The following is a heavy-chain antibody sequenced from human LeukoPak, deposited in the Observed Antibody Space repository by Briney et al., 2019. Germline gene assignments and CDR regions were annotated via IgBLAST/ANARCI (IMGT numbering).Heavy chain of an antibody. CDR1: GFTFSSYA. Sequence: PGGSLRLSCAASGFTFSSYAMSWVRQAAGKGLEWVSAISGSGGSAYYADSVKGRFTISRDNSKNTLYLQMNSLRAEDTAVYYCAKVSVRELLSPGDYWGQGTLVTVSS. CDR3: AKVSVRELLSPGDY. V-gene: IGHV3-23*01. D-gene: IGHD3-10*01. J-gene: IGHJ4*02. CDR2: ISGSGGSA.